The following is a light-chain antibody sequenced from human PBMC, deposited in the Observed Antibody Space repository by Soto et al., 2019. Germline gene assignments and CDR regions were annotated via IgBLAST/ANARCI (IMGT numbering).Light chain of an antibody. J-gene: IGLJ1*01. CDR1: SSDVGAFNY. Sequence: QSALTQPASVSGSPGQAITISCSGTSSDVGAFNYVSWYQQHPGKAPKLMIYDVSNRPSGVSNRFSGSKSGNTASLTISGLRAEDEADYYCNSYTSNNTYVFGTATQLTVL. V-gene: IGLV2-14*03. CDR2: DVS. CDR3: NSYTSNNTYV.